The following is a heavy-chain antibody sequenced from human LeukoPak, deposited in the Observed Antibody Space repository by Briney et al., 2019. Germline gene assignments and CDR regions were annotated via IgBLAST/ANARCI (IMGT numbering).Heavy chain of an antibody. J-gene: IGHJ4*02. CDR3: ARGGRTYYYDSNPLGDY. CDR2: ISGSGGST. CDR1: GFTFSSYA. Sequence: GGSLRLSCAASGFTFSSYAMSWVRQAPGKGLEWVSAISGSGGSTYYADSVKGRFTISRDNSKNTLYLQMNSLRAEDTAVYYCARGGRTYYYDSNPLGDYWGQGTLVTVSS. V-gene: IGHV3-23*01. D-gene: IGHD3-22*01.